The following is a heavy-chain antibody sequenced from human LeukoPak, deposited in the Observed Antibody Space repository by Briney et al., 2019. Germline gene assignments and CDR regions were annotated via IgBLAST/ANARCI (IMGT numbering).Heavy chain of an antibody. CDR3: AREGVSGSFALVDYYYGMDV. J-gene: IGHJ6*02. V-gene: IGHV3-30*03. D-gene: IGHD6-19*01. CDR2: ISYDGSNK. CDR1: GLTFSNYG. Sequence: QAGGSLRLSCVASGLTFSNYGMHGVRQAPGKGLEWVAVISYDGSNKYYADSVKGRFTISRDSAKNSLYLQMNSLRAEDTAVYYCAREGVSGSFALVDYYYGMDVWGQGTTVTVSS.